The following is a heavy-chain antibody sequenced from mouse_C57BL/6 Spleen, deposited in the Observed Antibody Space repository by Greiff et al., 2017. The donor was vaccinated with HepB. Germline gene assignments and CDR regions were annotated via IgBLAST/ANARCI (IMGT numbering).Heavy chain of an antibody. D-gene: IGHD1-1*01. CDR3: ARNYYGSSYLDY. CDR2: IYPGSGNT. V-gene: IGHV1-66*01. J-gene: IGHJ2*01. Sequence: QVQLQQSGPELVKPGASVKISCKASGYSFTSYYIHWVKQRPGQGLEWIGWIYPGSGNTKYNEKFKGKATLTADTSSSTAYMPLSSLTSEDSAVYYCARNYYGSSYLDYWGQGTTLTVSS. CDR1: GYSFTSYY.